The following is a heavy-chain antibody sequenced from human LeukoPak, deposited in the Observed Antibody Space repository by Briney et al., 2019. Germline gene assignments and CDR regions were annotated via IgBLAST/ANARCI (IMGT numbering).Heavy chain of an antibody. D-gene: IGHD3-3*01. CDR3: ARGFFAVALDL. CDR1: GGSFTSNTYY. Sequence: SETLSLTCTVSGGSFTSNTYYWNWIRLSAGKGLEWIGRVYMSATTDYASVTPDYHPSLKGRVTISVDTSKNRLPLNLTSVTAADTAIYYCARGFFAVALDLWGQGTMVSVSS. J-gene: IGHJ3*01. V-gene: IGHV4-61*02. CDR2: VYMSATTDYASVTP.